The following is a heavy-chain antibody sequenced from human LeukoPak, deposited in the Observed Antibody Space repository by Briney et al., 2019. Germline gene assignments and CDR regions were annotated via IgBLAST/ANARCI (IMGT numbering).Heavy chain of an antibody. V-gene: IGHV3-48*02. CDR1: GFTFSSYS. CDR2: ISSNSRII. CDR3: ARDEGITGTALNY. D-gene: IGHD1-20*01. Sequence: TGGSLRLSCAASGFTFSSYSMNWVRQAPGKGLEWVSYISSNSRIIYYADSVKGRFTISRDNAKNSLNLQMNSLRDEDTAVYYCARDEGITGTALNYWGQGTLVTVPS. J-gene: IGHJ4*02.